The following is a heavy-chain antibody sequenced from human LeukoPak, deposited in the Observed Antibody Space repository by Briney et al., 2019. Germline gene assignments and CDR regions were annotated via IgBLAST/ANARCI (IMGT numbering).Heavy chain of an antibody. CDR3: ARDGRQDSSGLNGYDY. V-gene: IGHV3-21*01. D-gene: IGHD6-19*01. CDR2: ISSSSSYI. Sequence: GGSLRLSCAASGFTFSSYSMNWVRQAPGMGLEWVSSISSSSSYIYYADSVKGRFTISRDNAKNSLYLQMNSLRAEDTAVYYCARDGRQDSSGLNGYDYWGQGTLVTVSS. J-gene: IGHJ4*02. CDR1: GFTFSSYS.